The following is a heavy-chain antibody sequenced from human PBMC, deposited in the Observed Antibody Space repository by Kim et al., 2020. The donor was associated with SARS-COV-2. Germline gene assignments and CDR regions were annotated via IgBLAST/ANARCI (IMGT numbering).Heavy chain of an antibody. J-gene: IGHJ4*02. V-gene: IGHV4-34*01. CDR1: GGSFSGYY. D-gene: IGHD3-10*01. CDR3: ARGGEITMVRVPDY. CDR2: INHSGST. Sequence: SETLSLTCAVYGGSFSGYYWSWIRQPPGKGLEWIGEINHSGSTNYNPSLKSRVTISVDTSKNQFSLKLSSVTAADMAVYYCARGGEITMVRVPDYWGQGTLVTVSS.